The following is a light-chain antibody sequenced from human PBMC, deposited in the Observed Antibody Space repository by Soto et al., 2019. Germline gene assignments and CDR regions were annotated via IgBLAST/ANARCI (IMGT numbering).Light chain of an antibody. V-gene: IGLV2-14*01. CDR3: SSYTSSSTLGV. Sequence: HSVLTQPASVSGSPGQSITISCTGTSSDVGGYNYVSWYQQHPGKAPKLMIYDVSNRPSGVSNRFSGSKSGNTASLTISGLQAEDEADYYCSSYTSSSTLGVFGTGTKVTVL. CDR2: DVS. J-gene: IGLJ1*01. CDR1: SSDVGGYNY.